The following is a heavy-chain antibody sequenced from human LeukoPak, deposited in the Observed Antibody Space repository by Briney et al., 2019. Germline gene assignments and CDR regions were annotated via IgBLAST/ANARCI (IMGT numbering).Heavy chain of an antibody. V-gene: IGHV5-51*01. J-gene: IGHJ4*02. D-gene: IGHD6-13*01. CDR3: ARTSLEYSSSWFGVAGTNDY. Sequence: GESLKISCKGSGYSFTSYWIGWVRQMPGKGLEWMGIIYPCDSDTRYSPSFQGQVTISADKSISTAYLQWSSLKASDTAMYYCARTSLEYSSSWFGVAGTNDYWGQGTLVTVSS. CDR2: IYPCDSDT. CDR1: GYSFTSYW.